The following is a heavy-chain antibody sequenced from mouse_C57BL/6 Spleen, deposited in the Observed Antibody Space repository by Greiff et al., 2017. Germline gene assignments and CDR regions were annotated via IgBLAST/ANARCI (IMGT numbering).Heavy chain of an antibody. D-gene: IGHD2-3*01. CDR3: ASSYDGYYVFDY. CDR2: IDPSDSYT. CDR1: GYTFTSYW. V-gene: IGHV1-69*01. J-gene: IGHJ2*01. Sequence: QVQLKQPGAELVMPGASVKLSCKASGYTFTSYWMHWVKQRPGQGLEWIGEIDPSDSYTNYNQKFKGKSTLTVDKSSSTAYMQLSSLTSEDSAVYYCASSYDGYYVFDYWGQGTTLTVSS.